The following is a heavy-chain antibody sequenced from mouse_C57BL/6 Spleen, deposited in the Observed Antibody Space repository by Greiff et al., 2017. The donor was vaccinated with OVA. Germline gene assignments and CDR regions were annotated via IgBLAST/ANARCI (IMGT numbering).Heavy chain of an antibody. J-gene: IGHJ1*03. CDR1: GYTFTSYW. V-gene: IGHV1-50*01. CDR2: IDPSDSYT. D-gene: IGHD1-1*02. CDR3: ARRSGGSFWYFDV. Sequence: VQLQQPGAELVKPGASVKLSCKASGYTFTSYWMQWVKQRPGQGLEWIGEIDPSDSYTNYNQKFKGKATLTVDTSSSTAYMQLSSLTSEDSAVYYCARRSGGSFWYFDVWGTGTTVTVSS.